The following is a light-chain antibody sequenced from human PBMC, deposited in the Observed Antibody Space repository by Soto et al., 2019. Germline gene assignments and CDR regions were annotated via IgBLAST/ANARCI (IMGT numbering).Light chain of an antibody. Sequence: ESVLTQSPGTLSLSPGERATVSCRASQSVSSNKLAWYQQKPGQAPRLLIYGASTRATGIPARFSGSGSGTDFTLTISRLEPEDFAVYYCQQYGSSTTTFGQGTKVDIK. CDR2: GAS. CDR3: QQYGSSTTT. J-gene: IGKJ1*01. V-gene: IGKV3-20*01. CDR1: QSVSSNK.